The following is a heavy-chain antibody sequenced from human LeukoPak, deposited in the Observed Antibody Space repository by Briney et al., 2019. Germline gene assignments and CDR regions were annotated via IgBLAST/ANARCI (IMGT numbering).Heavy chain of an antibody. CDR3: ARTMYYYDSSGYYAYFDL. CDR1: GGSISSYY. CDR2: IYYSGST. Sequence: SETLSPTCTVSGGSISSYYWSWIRQPPGKGLEWIGYIYYSGSTNYNPSLKSRVTISVDTSKNQFSLKLSSVTAADTAVYYCARTMYYYDSSGYYAYFDLWGRGTLVTVSS. J-gene: IGHJ2*01. V-gene: IGHV4-59*01. D-gene: IGHD3-22*01.